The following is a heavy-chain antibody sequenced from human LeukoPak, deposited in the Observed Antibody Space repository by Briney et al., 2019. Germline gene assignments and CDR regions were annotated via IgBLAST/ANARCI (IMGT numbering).Heavy chain of an antibody. CDR1: GGSFSGYY. V-gene: IGHV4-34*01. J-gene: IGHJ4*02. CDR2: INHSGST. Sequence: SETLSLTCAVYGGSFSGYYWSWIRQPPGKGLEWIGEINHSGSTTSLKSRVTISVDTSKNQFSLKLSSVTAADTAVNYCARGHTRISMIRGSRSSYYFDYWGQGTLVTVSS. CDR3: ARGHTRISMIRGSRSSYYFDY. D-gene: IGHD3-10*01.